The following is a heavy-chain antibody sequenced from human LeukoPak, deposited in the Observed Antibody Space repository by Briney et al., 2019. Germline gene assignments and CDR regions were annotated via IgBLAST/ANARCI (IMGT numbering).Heavy chain of an antibody. CDR1: GFKFDDYG. Sequence: GGSLRLSCAASGFKFDDYGMSWVRQAPGKGLEWVSGISWNGGNTGYADSVRGRFTISRDNAKNSLFLQVNSLRADDTAFYYCAREGIYCVNGVCYLDYWGQGTLVTVSS. D-gene: IGHD2-8*01. J-gene: IGHJ4*02. CDR3: AREGIYCVNGVCYLDY. CDR2: ISWNGGNT. V-gene: IGHV3-20*04.